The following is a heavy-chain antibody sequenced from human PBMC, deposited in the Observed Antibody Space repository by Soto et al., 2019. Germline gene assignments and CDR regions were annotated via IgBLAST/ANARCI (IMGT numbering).Heavy chain of an antibody. CDR2: IYYSGST. V-gene: IGHV4-31*03. J-gene: IGHJ4*02. CDR3: ATYYYDSSGYLFDY. D-gene: IGHD3-22*01. CDR1: GGSISSGGYY. Sequence: SETLSLTCTVSGGSISSGGYYWSWIRQHPGKGLEWIGYIYYSGSTYYNPSLKSRVTISVDTSKNQFSLKLSSVTAADTAVYYCATYYYDSSGYLFDYWGKGTLVTVSS.